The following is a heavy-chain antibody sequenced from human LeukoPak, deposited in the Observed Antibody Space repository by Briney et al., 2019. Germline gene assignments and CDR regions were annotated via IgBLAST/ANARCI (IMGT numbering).Heavy chain of an antibody. Sequence: GGSLRLSCAASGFIFTDYGMHWVRQAPGKGLEWLTFIRYDGSDKYYADSVKGRFTISRDNSKNTLYLQMNSLTSEDTDVYYCAKEGTASKPSDFDHWGQGSPVSVSS. J-gene: IGHJ4*02. CDR1: GFIFTDYG. D-gene: IGHD1/OR15-1a*01. CDR3: AKEGTASKPSDFDH. V-gene: IGHV3-30*02. CDR2: IRYDGSDK.